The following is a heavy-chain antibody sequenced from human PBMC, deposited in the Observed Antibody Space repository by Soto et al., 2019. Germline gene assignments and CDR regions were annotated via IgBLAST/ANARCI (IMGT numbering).Heavy chain of an antibody. CDR2: IIPILGIA. V-gene: IGHV1-69*08. J-gene: IGHJ5*02. CDR3: ARDIGGYSDYVQEDL. CDR1: GGTFSSYT. Sequence: QVQLVQSGAEVKKPGSSVKVSCKASGGTFSSYTISWVRQAPGQGLEWMGRIIPILGIANYAQKFQGRVTITADKSTSTAYMELSSLRSEDTAVYYCARDIGGYSDYVQEDLWGQGTLVTVSS. D-gene: IGHD5-12*01.